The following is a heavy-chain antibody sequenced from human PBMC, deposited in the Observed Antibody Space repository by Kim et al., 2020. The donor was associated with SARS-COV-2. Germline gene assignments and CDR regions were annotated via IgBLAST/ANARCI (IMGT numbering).Heavy chain of an antibody. CDR1: GYTFTSYG. D-gene: IGHD6-13*01. CDR2: ISAYNGNT. CDR3: AREPHSSSWYVGYYYGMDV. Sequence: ASVKVSCKASGYTFTSYGISWVRQAPGQGLEWMGWISAYNGNTNYAQKLQGRVTMTTDTSTSTAYMELRSLRSDDTAVYYCAREPHSSSWYVGYYYGMDVWGQGTTVTVSS. J-gene: IGHJ6*02. V-gene: IGHV1-18*04.